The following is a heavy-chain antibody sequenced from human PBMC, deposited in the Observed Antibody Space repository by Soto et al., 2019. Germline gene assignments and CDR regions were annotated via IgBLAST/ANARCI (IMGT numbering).Heavy chain of an antibody. Sequence: QVQLVQSGAEVKKPGSSVKVSCKASGGTFSSYTISWVRQAPGQGLEWMGRIIPILGIANYAQKFQGRVTITADKSTSTAYMELSSLRSEDTAVYYCARERVEYSSSSVGIDYWGQGTLVTVSS. CDR2: IIPILGIA. V-gene: IGHV1-69*08. CDR3: ARERVEYSSSSVGIDY. J-gene: IGHJ4*02. D-gene: IGHD6-6*01. CDR1: GGTFSSYT.